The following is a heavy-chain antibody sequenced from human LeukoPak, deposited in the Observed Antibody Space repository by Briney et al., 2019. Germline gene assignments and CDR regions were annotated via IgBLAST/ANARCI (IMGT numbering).Heavy chain of an antibody. D-gene: IGHD6-19*01. Sequence: GGSLKLSCAASGFTFSGSAMHWVAQPSGKGLGGVGRIRSKANSYATAYAASVKGRLTISRDDSKNTAYLQMNSLKTEDTAVYYCTTAAVDGRSRWFDHWGQGTLVTVSS. V-gene: IGHV3-73*01. J-gene: IGHJ5*02. CDR3: TTAAVDGRSRWFDH. CDR2: IRSKANSYAT. CDR1: GFTFSGSA.